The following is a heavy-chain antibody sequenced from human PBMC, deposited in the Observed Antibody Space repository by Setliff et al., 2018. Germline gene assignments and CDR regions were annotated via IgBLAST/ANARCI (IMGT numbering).Heavy chain of an antibody. J-gene: IGHJ3*02. CDR3: ARDPLTTNRRRAFDI. CDR1: GGSISSSRYY. D-gene: IGHD4-17*01. V-gene: IGHV4-39*07. CDR2: IYYSGST. Sequence: SETLSLTCTVSGGSISSSRYYWGWIRQPPGKGLEWIRSIYYSGSTYYNPSLKSRVTISVDTSKNQFSLKLSSVTAADTAVYYCARDPLTTNRRRAFDIWGQGTMVTVSS.